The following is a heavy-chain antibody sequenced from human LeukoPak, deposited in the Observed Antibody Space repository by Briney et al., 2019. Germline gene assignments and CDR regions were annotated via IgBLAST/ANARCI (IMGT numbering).Heavy chain of an antibody. J-gene: IGHJ4*02. CDR2: ISVYNGNT. CDR3: AGVDAGSYYGHDY. Sequence: ASVKVSCKASGYSFTNYDISWVRQAPGQGLEWMGWISVYNGNTNYAQRFQGRVTMTTDTSTSTAYMELRSLRSDDTAMYYCAGVDAGSYYGHDYWGQGTLVTVTS. D-gene: IGHD1-26*01. V-gene: IGHV1-18*01. CDR1: GYSFTNYD.